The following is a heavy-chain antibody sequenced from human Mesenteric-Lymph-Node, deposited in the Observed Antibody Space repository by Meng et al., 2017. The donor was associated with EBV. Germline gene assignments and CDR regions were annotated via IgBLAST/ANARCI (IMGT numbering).Heavy chain of an antibody. V-gene: IGHV4-4*02. CDR3: AKSLDSGGYYFDL. CDR2: IYNSGIT. Sequence: QVQLQGAGPGRVKPGGTLSLTCGVSGVSVRTDSWWNWVRQSPGGGLEWIGQIYNSGITNYNPSLKSRVTISLDTSKNQFSLKLTSLTAADTAIYYCAKSLDSGGYYFDLWGQGSLVTVSS. D-gene: IGHD2-15*01. CDR1: GVSVRTDSW. J-gene: IGHJ4*02.